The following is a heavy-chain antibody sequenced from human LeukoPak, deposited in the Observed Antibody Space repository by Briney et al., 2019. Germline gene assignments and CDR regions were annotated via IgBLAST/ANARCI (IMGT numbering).Heavy chain of an antibody. CDR1: GGSISSSGYY. CDR2: IYYSGSA. D-gene: IGHD3-3*01. V-gene: IGHV4-39*07. CDR3: ARHCVDFWSGYPAYYFDY. J-gene: IGHJ4*02. Sequence: PSETLSLTCTVSGGSISSSGYYWSWIRQPPGKGLEWIGTIYYSGSAYYNPSLKTQVTISVDTSKNQFSLKLSSVTAADTAVYYCARHCVDFWSGYPAYYFDYWGQGTLVTVSS.